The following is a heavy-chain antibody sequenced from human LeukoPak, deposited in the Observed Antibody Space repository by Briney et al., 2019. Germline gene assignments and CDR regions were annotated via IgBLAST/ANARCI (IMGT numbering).Heavy chain of an antibody. CDR2: IRYDGSNK. V-gene: IGHV3-30*02. Sequence: GRSLRLSCAASGFTFSSYGMHWVRQAPGKGLEWVAFIRYDGSNKYYADSVKGRFTISRDNSKNTLYLQMNSLRAEDTAVYYCAKGSREKYSYGLDAFDIWGQGTMVTVSS. D-gene: IGHD5-18*01. CDR3: AKGSREKYSYGLDAFDI. CDR1: GFTFSSYG. J-gene: IGHJ3*02.